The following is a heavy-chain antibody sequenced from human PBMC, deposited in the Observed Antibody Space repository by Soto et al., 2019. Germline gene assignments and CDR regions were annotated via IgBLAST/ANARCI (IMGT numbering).Heavy chain of an antibody. D-gene: IGHD3-10*01. Sequence: SETLSLTCAVSSGSISSSNWWSWVRQPPGKGLEWIGEIYHSGSTNYNPSLKSRVTISVDKSKNQFSLKLSSVTAADTAVYYCARLLWFGELLYQESLYYMDVWGKGTTVTVSS. CDR1: SGSISSSNW. CDR3: ARLLWFGELLYQESLYYMDV. V-gene: IGHV4-4*02. J-gene: IGHJ6*03. CDR2: IYHSGST.